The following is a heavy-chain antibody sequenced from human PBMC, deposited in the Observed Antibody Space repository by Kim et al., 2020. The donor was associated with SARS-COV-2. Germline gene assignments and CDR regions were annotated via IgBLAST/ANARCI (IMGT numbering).Heavy chain of an antibody. CDR2: ISGSGGST. CDR3: AKNLVLLWFGELLPSDY. CDR1: GFTFSSYA. J-gene: IGHJ4*02. V-gene: IGHV3-23*01. Sequence: GGSLRLSCAASGFTFSSYAMSWVRQAPGKGLEWVSAISGSGGSTYYADSVKGRFTISRDNSKNTLYLQMNSLRAEDTAVYYCAKNLVLLWFGELLPSDYWGQGTLVTVSS. D-gene: IGHD3-10*01.